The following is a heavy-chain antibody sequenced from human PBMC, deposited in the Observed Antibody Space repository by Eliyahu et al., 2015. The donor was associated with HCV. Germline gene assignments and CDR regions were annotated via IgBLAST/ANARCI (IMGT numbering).Heavy chain of an antibody. D-gene: IGHD4-17*01. Sequence: DVQLLESGGGLVQPGGSLRLSCAASGFTFSTYAMSWVRQGPGEGVGGVSGITGWGGTTYYADSVKGRFTISRDNSKNTLYLQMNSLRAEDTAVYYCAKDFMTTVTRLDYWGQGTLVTVSS. V-gene: IGHV3-23*01. CDR3: AKDFMTTVTRLDY. CDR2: ITGWGGTT. J-gene: IGHJ4*02. CDR1: GFTFSTYA.